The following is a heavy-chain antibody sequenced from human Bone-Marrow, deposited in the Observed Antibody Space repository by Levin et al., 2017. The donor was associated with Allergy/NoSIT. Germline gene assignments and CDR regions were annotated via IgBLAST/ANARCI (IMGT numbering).Heavy chain of an antibody. CDR2: IYYTGST. CDR1: GASISSSSYY. Sequence: PSETLSLTCTVSGASISSSSYYWGWIRQPPRKGLEWVGSIYYTGSTYYNVSLKSRVTISVDTSKNQFSLNLGSVTAADTAVYYCARHLSGGDDYILDSWGQGTLVTVSS. D-gene: IGHD3-10*01. J-gene: IGHJ4*02. V-gene: IGHV4-39*01. CDR3: ARHLSGGDDYILDS.